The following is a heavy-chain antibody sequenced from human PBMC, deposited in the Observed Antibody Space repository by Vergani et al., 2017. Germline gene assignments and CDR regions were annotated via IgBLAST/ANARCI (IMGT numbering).Heavy chain of an antibody. CDR2: ISSSGNYI. CDR3: ARARKFRFGVVWENWFDP. CDR1: GFTFTTYG. Sequence: EVQLVESGGGLVKPGGSLRLSCVASGFTFTTYGMGWVRQAPGKGLEWVSSISSSGNYIYYTDSMKGRFTISRDNAKSSLSLQMNSLRAEDTAVYYCARARKFRFGVVWENWFDPWGQGTLVTVSS. J-gene: IGHJ5*02. V-gene: IGHV3-21*01. D-gene: IGHD3-3*01.